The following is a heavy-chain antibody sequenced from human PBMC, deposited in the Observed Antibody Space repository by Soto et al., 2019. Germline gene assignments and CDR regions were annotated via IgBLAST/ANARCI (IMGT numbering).Heavy chain of an antibody. CDR1: GYSFTNND. CDR2: MNPGSGDT. J-gene: IGHJ5*02. V-gene: IGHV1-8*01. Sequence: VHLVQSGADVREPGASVKVSCKASGYSFTNNDVSWVRQATGQGLEWMGWMNPGSGDTGYAQKFQGRVTMTRDSSTATAYMELSSLRSDDTATYYCARMATFGSLNWFDPWGQGTLVTVSS. CDR3: ARMATFGSLNWFDP. D-gene: IGHD3-16*01.